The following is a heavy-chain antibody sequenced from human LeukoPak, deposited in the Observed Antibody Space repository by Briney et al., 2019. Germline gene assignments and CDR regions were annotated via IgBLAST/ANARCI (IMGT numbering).Heavy chain of an antibody. V-gene: IGHV3-30*02. J-gene: IGHJ3*02. CDR2: VRYDGSNK. D-gene: IGHD3-22*01. CDR3: ARAASYYYDSSGYYLGAFDI. CDR1: GFTFSNYG. Sequence: PGGSLRLSCAATGFTFSNYGMHWVRQTPGKGLEWVAFVRYDGSNKYYADSVKGRFTISRDNSKNTLYLQMNSLRAEDTAVYYCARAASYYYDSSGYYLGAFDIWGQGTMVTVSS.